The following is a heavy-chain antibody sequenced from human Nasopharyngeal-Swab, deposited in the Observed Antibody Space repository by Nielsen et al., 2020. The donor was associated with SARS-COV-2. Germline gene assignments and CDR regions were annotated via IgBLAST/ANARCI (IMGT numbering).Heavy chain of an antibody. V-gene: IGHV4-39*07. D-gene: IGHD3-16*02. CDR3: ARGMGSDYVWGSYRYEDYFDY. CDR1: GGSISSSSYY. Sequence: SETPSLTCTVSGGSISSSSYYWGWIRQPPGKGLEWIGSIYYSGSTYYNPSLKSRVTISVDTSKNQFSLKLSSVTAADTAVYYCARGMGSDYVWGSYRYEDYFDYWGQGTLVTVSS. J-gene: IGHJ4*02. CDR2: IYYSGST.